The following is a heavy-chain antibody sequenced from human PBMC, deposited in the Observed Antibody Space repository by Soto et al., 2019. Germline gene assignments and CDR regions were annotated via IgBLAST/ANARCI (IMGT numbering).Heavy chain of an antibody. CDR2: ISSSGTTI. Sequence: PGGSLRLSCAASGFSFSTYNMNWVRQAPGKGLEWVAYISSSGTTIYYADSVKGRFTISRDNGKNSLYLQMNGLRDDDTAVYYCARGAAAGTSRFDYWGQGTLVPSPQ. CDR1: GFSFSTYN. J-gene: IGHJ4*02. CDR3: ARGAAAGTSRFDY. D-gene: IGHD6-25*01. V-gene: IGHV3-48*02.